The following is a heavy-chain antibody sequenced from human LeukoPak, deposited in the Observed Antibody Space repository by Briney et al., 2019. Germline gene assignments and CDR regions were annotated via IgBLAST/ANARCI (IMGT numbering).Heavy chain of an antibody. J-gene: IGHJ5*02. CDR2: INHSGST. D-gene: IGHD3-22*01. CDR1: GGSFSGYY. Sequence: SETLSLTCAVYGGSFSGYYWSWIRQPPGKGLEWIGEINHSGSTNYNPSLKSRVTISVDTSKNQFSLKLSSVTAADTAVYYCARVLNSSGYYYGFDPWGQGTLVTVSS. CDR3: ARVLNSSGYYYGFDP. V-gene: IGHV4-34*01.